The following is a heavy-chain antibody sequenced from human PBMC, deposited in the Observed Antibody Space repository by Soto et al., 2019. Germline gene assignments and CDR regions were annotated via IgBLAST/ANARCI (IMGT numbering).Heavy chain of an antibody. Sequence: EVQLLESGGGFVQPGWSLRLSCESSGFTFRNFAMSWVRQAPGQGLEWVSSILGSGDSTYYADSVKGRFSISRDNSKNTLYLQMHRQRAEDTAIYYSAKDSPVGATPGSFDSWGQGTLVIVSS. V-gene: IGHV3-23*01. D-gene: IGHD1-26*01. CDR3: AKDSPVGATPGSFDS. J-gene: IGHJ5*01. CDR2: ILGSGDST. CDR1: GFTFRNFA.